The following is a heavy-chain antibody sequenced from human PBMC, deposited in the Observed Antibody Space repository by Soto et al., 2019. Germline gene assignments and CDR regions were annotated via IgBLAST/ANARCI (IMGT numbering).Heavy chain of an antibody. CDR1: GFTFTSDS. Sequence: EVQLVESGGGLDKPGGSVRLSCEASGFTFTSDSMTWVRQAPGKGLEWVSSISSHGRDIFYADSVKGRFTISRDNAKDSLHLQINSLTGEDSAVYYCARGAALAGKLDLWGQGTLVTVSS. V-gene: IGHV3-21*06. CDR2: ISSHGRDI. J-gene: IGHJ4*02. CDR3: ARGAALAGKLDL. D-gene: IGHD6-19*01.